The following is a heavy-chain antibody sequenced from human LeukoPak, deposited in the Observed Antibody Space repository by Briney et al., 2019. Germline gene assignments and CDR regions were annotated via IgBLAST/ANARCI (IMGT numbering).Heavy chain of an antibody. CDR3: AKASSGWYYFDY. D-gene: IGHD6-19*01. CDR2: ISGSGGST. J-gene: IGHJ4*02. Sequence: GGSLRLSCAASGFTFSSYAMSWVRQAPGKGLEWVSAISGSGGSTYYADSVKGRFTISRDNSKNRLYLQMNSLRAEDTAVYYCAKASSGWYYFDYWGQGTLVTVSS. CDR1: GFTFSSYA. V-gene: IGHV3-23*01.